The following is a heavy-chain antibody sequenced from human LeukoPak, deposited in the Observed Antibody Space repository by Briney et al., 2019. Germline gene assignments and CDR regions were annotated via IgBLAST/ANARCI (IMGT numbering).Heavy chain of an antibody. D-gene: IGHD3-22*01. Sequence: GESLKISCKGSGYSFTSYWISWVRQMPGKGLEWMGRIDPSDSYTNYSPSFQGHVTISADKSISTAYLQWSCLKASDTAMYYCARHREYYDRSGHFHYYFDYWGQGTLVTVSS. CDR3: ARHREYYDRSGHFHYYFDY. CDR2: IDPSDSYT. V-gene: IGHV5-10-1*01. CDR1: GYSFTSYW. J-gene: IGHJ4*02.